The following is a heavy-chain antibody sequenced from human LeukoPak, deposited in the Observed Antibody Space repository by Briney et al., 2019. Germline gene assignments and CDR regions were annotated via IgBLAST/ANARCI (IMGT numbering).Heavy chain of an antibody. V-gene: IGHV3-74*01. CDR3: ARLRDSSSPRYYYYGLDV. Sequence: GGSLRLFCAASGFTFSSYWIHWVRQAPGQGLVWVSRINGDGSSTNYADSVKGRFTISRDNAKNTLYLQMNSLRAEDTAVYYCARLRDSSSPRYYYYGLDVWGQGTTVTVSS. J-gene: IGHJ6*02. CDR1: GFTFSSYW. D-gene: IGHD6-13*01. CDR2: INGDGSST.